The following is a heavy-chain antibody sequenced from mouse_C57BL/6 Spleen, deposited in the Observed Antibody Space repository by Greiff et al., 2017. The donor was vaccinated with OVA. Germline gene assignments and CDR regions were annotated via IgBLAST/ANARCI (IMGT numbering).Heavy chain of an antibody. V-gene: IGHV1-54*01. CDR2: INPGSGGT. D-gene: IGHD2-4*01. J-gene: IGHJ1*03. Sequence: QVQLQQSGAELVRPGTSVKVSCKASGYAFTNYLIEWVKQRPGQGLEWIGVINPGSGGTNYNEKFKGKATLTADKSSSTAYMQLSSLTSEDSAVDFCARYYDYDGWYFDVWGTGTTVTVSS. CDR3: ARYYDYDGWYFDV. CDR1: GYAFTNYL.